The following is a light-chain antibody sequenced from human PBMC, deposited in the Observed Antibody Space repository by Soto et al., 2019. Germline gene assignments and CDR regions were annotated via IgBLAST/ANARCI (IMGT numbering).Light chain of an antibody. V-gene: IGKV1-27*01. J-gene: IGKJ1*01. Sequence: DIQMTQSPSSLSASVGDRVTITCRASQGISNYLAWYQQKPGKVPKLLIYAASRLQGAVASTFSGTGSGTEFTLTISSLQRDDVATYFCQQGYSSSLTFGQGTKV. CDR1: QGISNY. CDR2: AAS. CDR3: QQGYSSSLT.